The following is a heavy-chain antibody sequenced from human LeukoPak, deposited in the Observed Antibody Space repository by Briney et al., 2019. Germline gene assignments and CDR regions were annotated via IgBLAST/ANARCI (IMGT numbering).Heavy chain of an antibody. CDR1: GFXLSSYM. Sequence: GGSLRLSCAASGFXLSSYMMRWVRQAPGKGLVWVSHITSDGRTTRYADSVKGRFTISRDNAKNTLYLQMNSLRAEDTAVYYCARDWSGSLDYWGQGTLVTVSS. V-gene: IGHV3-74*01. D-gene: IGHD1-26*01. J-gene: IGHJ4*02. CDR2: ITSDGRTT. CDR3: ARDWSGSLDY.